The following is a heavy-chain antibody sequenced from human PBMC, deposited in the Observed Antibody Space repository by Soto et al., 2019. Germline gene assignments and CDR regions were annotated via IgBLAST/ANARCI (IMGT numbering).Heavy chain of an antibody. CDR3: PKEVPDARSNRCVMDV. CDR1: GFTFSSYG. J-gene: IGHJ6*02. D-gene: IGHD2-2*01. Sequence: GGSLRLSCEASGFTFSSYGMQWVRQAPGKGLEWVAVISYDGSNKYYADSVKGRFTISRDTSKNTLYLQMNSMRAEDAAVYDFPKEVPDARSNRCVMDVGGQGSTVTVS. V-gene: IGHV3-30*18. CDR2: ISYDGSNK.